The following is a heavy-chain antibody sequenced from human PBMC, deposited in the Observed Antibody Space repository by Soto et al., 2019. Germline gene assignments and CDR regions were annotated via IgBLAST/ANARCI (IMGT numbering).Heavy chain of an antibody. V-gene: IGHV5-10-1*01. CDR2: IDPSDSYT. CDR3: ATLESSGWFFDRGDNWFDH. J-gene: IGHJ5*02. Sequence: GESLKISCKGSGYSFTSYWISWVRQMPGKGLEWMGRIDPSDSYTNYSPSFQGHVTISADKSISTAYLQWSSLKASDTAMYYCATLESSGWFFDRGDNWFDHWGQGTLVTVSS. D-gene: IGHD3-22*01. CDR1: GYSFTSYW.